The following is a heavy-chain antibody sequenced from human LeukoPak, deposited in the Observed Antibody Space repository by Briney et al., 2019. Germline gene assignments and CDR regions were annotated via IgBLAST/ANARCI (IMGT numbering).Heavy chain of an antibody. D-gene: IGHD2-21*02. J-gene: IGHJ4*01. CDR3: ARGEYCGGDCYWVFDY. CDR1: GGSFSGYY. CDR2: INHSGST. V-gene: IGHV4-34*01. Sequence: SETLSLTCAVYGGSFSGYYWSWIRQPPGKGLEWIGEINHSGSTNYNPPLKSRVTISVDTSKNQFSLKLSSVTAADTAVYYCARGEYCGGDCYWVFDYWGQEPWSPSPQ.